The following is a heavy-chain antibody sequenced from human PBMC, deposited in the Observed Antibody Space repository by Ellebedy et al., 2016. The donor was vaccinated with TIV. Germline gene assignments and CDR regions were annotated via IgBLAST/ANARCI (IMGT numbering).Heavy chain of an antibody. V-gene: IGHV3-48*04. J-gene: IGHJ6*02. CDR2: ISNSGGTI. CDR3: AKAALRWELPYYNSMDV. D-gene: IGHD1-26*01. Sequence: GESLKISCAASGFTFSSYGMHWVRQAPGKGLEWVADISNSGGTIFYADSVKGRFTVSRDNAENSVHLQMDSLRVEDTAVYYCAKAALRWELPYYNSMDVWGQGTTVTVSS. CDR1: GFTFSSYG.